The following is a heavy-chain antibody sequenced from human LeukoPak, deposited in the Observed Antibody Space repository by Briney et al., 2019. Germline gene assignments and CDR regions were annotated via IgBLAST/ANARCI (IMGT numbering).Heavy chain of an antibody. CDR3: AKDRTGG. CDR1: GFTFNAYW. Sequence: GGSLRLSCAASGFTFNAYWMSWVRQAPGKGLEWVANIKEDGSAQYYVGSVKGRFTISRDNAKNSLNLQMNSLRAEDTAVYYCAKDRTGGWGQGTLVTVSS. J-gene: IGHJ4*02. CDR2: IKEDGSAQ. D-gene: IGHD1/OR15-1a*01. V-gene: IGHV3-7*01.